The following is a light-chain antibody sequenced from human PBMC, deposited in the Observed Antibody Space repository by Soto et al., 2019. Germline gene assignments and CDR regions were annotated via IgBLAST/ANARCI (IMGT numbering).Light chain of an antibody. CDR3: QQYDYWWT. CDR1: QSISNH. Sequence: IRMTQSPSSLSASTGDRVIITCRASQSISNHLNWYQQKPGKAPKLLIFAASSLQSGVPSRFSGSRSGTEFTLTISSLQSEDFGIYYCQQYDYWWTFGQGTKVDI. V-gene: IGKV1-39*01. CDR2: AAS. J-gene: IGKJ1*01.